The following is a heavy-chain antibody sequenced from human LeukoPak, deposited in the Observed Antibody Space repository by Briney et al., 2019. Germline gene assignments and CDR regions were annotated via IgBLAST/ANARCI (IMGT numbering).Heavy chain of an antibody. CDR1: GFTFSSYW. V-gene: IGHV3-74*01. D-gene: IGHD7-27*01. Sequence: GGSLRLSCAASGFTFSSYWMHWVRQAPGKGLVWVSRINSDGSSTNYADSVKGRFTISRDNAKNTLYLQVKSLRAEDTAVYYCARGPSGWGSLDSWGQGTLVTASS. CDR2: INSDGSST. CDR3: ARGPSGWGSLDS. J-gene: IGHJ4*02.